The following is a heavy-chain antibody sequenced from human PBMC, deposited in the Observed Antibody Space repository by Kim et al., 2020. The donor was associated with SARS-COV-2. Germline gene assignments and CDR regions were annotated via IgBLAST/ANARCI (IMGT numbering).Heavy chain of an antibody. CDR1: GFTFTHFA. J-gene: IGHJ1*01. V-gene: IGHV3-23*01. CDR3: AQKSVTMEH. CDR2: VSGGGDTT. Sequence: GGSLRLSCAASGFTFTHFAMTWVRQAPGKGLEWVAAVSGGGDTTYYADSVKGRFTVSRDNSKNTLFLQMSSLRAEDTAIYHCAQKSVTMEHWGQGTHVTVAS.